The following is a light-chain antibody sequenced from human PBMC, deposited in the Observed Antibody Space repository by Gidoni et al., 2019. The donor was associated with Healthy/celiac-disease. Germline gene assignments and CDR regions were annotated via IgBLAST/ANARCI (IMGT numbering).Light chain of an antibody. V-gene: IGKV1-8*01. CDR2: AAS. J-gene: IGKJ2*01. CDR3: QQYYSYPQT. CDR1: QGISSY. Sequence: AIRMTPSPSSFSASTGDRVTITCRASQGISSYLAWYQQKPVKAPKLLIYAASTLQSGVPSRFSGSGSGTDFTLTISCLQSEDFATYYCQQYYSYPQTFGQGTKLEIK.